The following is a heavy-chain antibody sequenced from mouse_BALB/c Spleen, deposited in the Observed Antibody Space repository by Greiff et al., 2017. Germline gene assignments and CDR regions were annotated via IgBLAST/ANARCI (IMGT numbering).Heavy chain of an antibody. Sequence: EVKLMESGGGLVKPGGSLKLSCAASGFTFSDYYMYWVRQTPEKRLEWVATISDGGSYTYYPDSVKGRFTISRDNAKNNLYLQMSSLKSEDTAMYDCAREETARAGFAYWGQGTLVTVSA. CDR2: ISDGGSYT. CDR1: GFTFSDYY. J-gene: IGHJ3*01. D-gene: IGHD3-3*01. V-gene: IGHV5-4*02. CDR3: AREETARAGFAY.